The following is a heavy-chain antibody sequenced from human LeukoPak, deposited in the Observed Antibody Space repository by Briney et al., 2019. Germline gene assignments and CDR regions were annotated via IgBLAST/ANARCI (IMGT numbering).Heavy chain of an antibody. CDR2: INTNTGNP. J-gene: IGHJ6*02. CDR1: GYTFTSYA. CDR3: ARDAEGIQLWLPTYGMDV. Sequence: ASVKVSCKASGYTFTSYAMNWVRQAPGQGLEWMRWINTNTGNPTYAQGFTGRFVFSLDTSVSTAYLQISSLKAEDTAVYYCARDAEGIQLWLPTYGMDVWGQGTTVTVSS. V-gene: IGHV7-4-1*02. D-gene: IGHD5-18*01.